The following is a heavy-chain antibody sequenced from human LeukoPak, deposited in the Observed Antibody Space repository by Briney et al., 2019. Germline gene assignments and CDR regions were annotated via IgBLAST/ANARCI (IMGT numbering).Heavy chain of an antibody. V-gene: IGHV2-5*02. D-gene: IGHD6-19*01. CDR2: IYWDDDK. J-gene: IGHJ4*02. CDR1: GFSLSTSGVG. CDR3: AHKIQSSSGWYSFDY. Sequence: SGPTLANPTQTLTLTRTFSGFSLSTSGVGVGWIRQPPGKALEWLAPIYWDDDKRYSPSLKSRLTITKDTSKNQVVLTMTNMDPVDTATYYCAHKIQSSSGWYSFDYWGQGTLVTVSS.